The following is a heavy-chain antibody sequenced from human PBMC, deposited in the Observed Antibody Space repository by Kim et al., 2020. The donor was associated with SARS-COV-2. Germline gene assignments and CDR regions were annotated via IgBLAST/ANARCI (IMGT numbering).Heavy chain of an antibody. J-gene: IGHJ5*02. CDR3: ARGVITMVRGRSGAHNWFDP. Sequence: SETLSLTCAVYGGSFSGYYWSWIRQPPGKGLEWIGEINHSGSTNYNPSLKSRVTISVDTSKNQFSLKLSSVTAADTAVYYCARGVITMVRGRSGAHNWFDPWGQGTLVTVSS. D-gene: IGHD3-10*01. CDR2: INHSGST. CDR1: GGSFSGYY. V-gene: IGHV4-34*01.